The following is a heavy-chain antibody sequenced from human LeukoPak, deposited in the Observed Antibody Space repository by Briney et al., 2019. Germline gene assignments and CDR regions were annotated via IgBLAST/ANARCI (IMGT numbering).Heavy chain of an antibody. D-gene: IGHD2-2*01. Sequence: SQTLSLTCAISGDSVSSNSVTWNWIRQSPSRGLEWLGRTYYRSTWYDDYAVSVRGRITVNPDTSKNQFSLHLNSVTPEDTAVYYCARRLSQYDCFDPWGQGILVTVSS. CDR1: GDSVSSNSVT. J-gene: IGHJ5*02. CDR3: ARRLSQYDCFDP. V-gene: IGHV6-1*01. CDR2: TYYRSTWYD.